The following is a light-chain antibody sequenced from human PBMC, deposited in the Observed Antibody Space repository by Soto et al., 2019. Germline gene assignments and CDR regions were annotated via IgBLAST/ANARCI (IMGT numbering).Light chain of an antibody. CDR1: QSVGSN. CDR3: QQYNNWPPLLT. J-gene: IGKJ3*01. CDR2: GAS. Sequence: EMVMTQSPATLSVSPGERATLSCRASQSVGSNLAWYQQKPDQAPRLLIYGASTRATGIPARFSGSGSGTEFTLTISSLQSEDFAVYYCQQYNNWPPLLTFGPGTTVDIK. V-gene: IGKV3-15*01.